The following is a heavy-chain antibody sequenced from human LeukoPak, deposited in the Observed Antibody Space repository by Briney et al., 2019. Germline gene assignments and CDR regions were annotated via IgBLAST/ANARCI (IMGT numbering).Heavy chain of an antibody. D-gene: IGHD3-22*01. CDR3: ARGGYYYDSSGYPDTDAFDI. V-gene: IGHV1-18*01. CDR1: GYTFTSYG. CDR2: ISAYNGNT. Sequence: ASVKVSCKASGYTFTSYGISWVRQAPGQGLEWMGWISAYNGNTNYAQKLQGRVTMTTDTSTSTAYMELRSLRSDDTAVYYCARGGYYYDSSGYPDTDAFDIWGQGTMVTVS. J-gene: IGHJ3*02.